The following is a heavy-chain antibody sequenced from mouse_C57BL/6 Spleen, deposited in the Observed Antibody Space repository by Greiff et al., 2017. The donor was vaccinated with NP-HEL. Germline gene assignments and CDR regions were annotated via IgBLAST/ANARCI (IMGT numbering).Heavy chain of an antibody. CDR2: IDPENGDT. D-gene: IGHD1-1*01. CDR3: TTLITTVVPFDY. V-gene: IGHV14-4*01. CDR1: GFNIKDDY. Sequence: EVQLQQSGAELVRPGALVKLSCTASGFNIKDDYMHWVKQRPEQGLEWIGWIDPENGDTEYASKFQGKATITADTSSNTAYLQLSSLTSEDTAVYYCTTLITTVVPFDYWGQGTTLTVSS. J-gene: IGHJ2*01.